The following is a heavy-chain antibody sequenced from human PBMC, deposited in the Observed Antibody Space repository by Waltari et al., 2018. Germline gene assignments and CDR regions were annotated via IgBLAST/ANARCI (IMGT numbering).Heavy chain of an antibody. J-gene: IGHJ5*02. V-gene: IGHV4-38-2*01. CDR2: IYHSGST. D-gene: IGHD3-3*01. Sequence: QVQLQESGPGLVTPSETLSLTCAVSGYSISRGSYWGWIRQPPGQGLEWIGSIYHSGSTYYNPSLKSRVTISVDTSKNQFSLKLSSVTAADTAVYYCARVADFWSGYYSFNWFDPWGQGTLVTVSS. CDR3: ARVADFWSGYYSFNWFDP. CDR1: GYSISRGSY.